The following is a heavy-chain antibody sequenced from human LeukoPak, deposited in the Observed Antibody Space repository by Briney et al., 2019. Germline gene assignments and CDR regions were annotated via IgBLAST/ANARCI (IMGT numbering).Heavy chain of an antibody. J-gene: IGHJ4*02. CDR1: GFTFSDYY. D-gene: IGHD4-11*01. V-gene: IGHV3-11*01. CDR2: ISGSGDSK. Sequence: GGSLRLSCAASGFTFSDYYMSWIRQAPGKGLEWDSYISGSGDSKFYADSVKGRFTISRDNAKNSLYLQMNSLRAEDTAVYYCARRTYSNYFFDYWGQGTLVTVSS. CDR3: ARRTYSNYFFDY.